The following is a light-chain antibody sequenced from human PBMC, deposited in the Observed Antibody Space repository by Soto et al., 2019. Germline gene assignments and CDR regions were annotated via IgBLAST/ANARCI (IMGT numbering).Light chain of an antibody. CDR2: DVS. V-gene: IGLV2-14*01. Sequence: QSALTQPASVSGSPGQSITISCTGTSSDVGGYSYVSWYQANPGRAPKLIIYDVSNRPSGISNRFSGSKSGNTASLTISGLQAEDEADYYCSSYTSSGTLVVFGGGTKLTVL. CDR1: SSDVGGYSY. CDR3: SSYTSSGTLVV. J-gene: IGLJ2*01.